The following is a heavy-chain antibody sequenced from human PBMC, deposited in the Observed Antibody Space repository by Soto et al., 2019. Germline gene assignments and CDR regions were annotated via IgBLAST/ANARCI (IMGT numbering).Heavy chain of an antibody. V-gene: IGHV3-30-3*01. CDR3: ARDSGHSGYYLPYFDY. CDR1: GFTFSSYA. D-gene: IGHD3-22*01. CDR2: ISYDGSNK. J-gene: IGHJ4*02. Sequence: GGSLRLSCAASGFTFSSYAMHWVRQAPGKGLEWVAVISYDGSNKYYADSVKGRFTISRDNSKNTLYLQMNSLRAEDTAVYYCARDSGHSGYYLPYFDYWGQGTLVTVSS.